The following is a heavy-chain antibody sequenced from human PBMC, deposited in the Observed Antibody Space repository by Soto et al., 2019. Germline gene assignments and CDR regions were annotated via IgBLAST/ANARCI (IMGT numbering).Heavy chain of an antibody. CDR2: IYYSGST. CDR3: ARSIAAAGALGMDV. CDR1: GGSISSYY. Sequence: SETLSLTCTVSGGSISSYYWSWIRQPPGKGLEWIGYIYYSGSTNYNPSLKSRVTISVDTSKNQFSLKLSSVTAADTAVYYCARSIAAAGALGMDVWGQGTTVTVSS. V-gene: IGHV4-59*01. J-gene: IGHJ6*02. D-gene: IGHD6-13*01.